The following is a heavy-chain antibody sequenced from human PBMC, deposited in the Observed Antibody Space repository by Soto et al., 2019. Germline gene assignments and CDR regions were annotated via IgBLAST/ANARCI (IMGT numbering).Heavy chain of an antibody. CDR2: IYYSGST. CDR3: ARDLSGQQWLVSRGGNWFDP. D-gene: IGHD6-19*01. CDR1: GGSISSYY. V-gene: IGHV4-59*01. J-gene: IGHJ5*02. Sequence: SETLSLTCTVSGGSISSYYWSWIRQPPGKGLEWIGYIYYSGSTNYNPSLKSRVTISVDTSKNQFSLKLSSVTAADTAVYYCARDLSGQQWLVSRGGNWFDPWGQGTLVTVSS.